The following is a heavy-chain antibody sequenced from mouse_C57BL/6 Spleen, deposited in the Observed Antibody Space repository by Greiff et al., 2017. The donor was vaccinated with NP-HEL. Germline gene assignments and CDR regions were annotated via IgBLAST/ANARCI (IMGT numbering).Heavy chain of an antibody. CDR1: GFTFTDYY. D-gene: IGHD1-1*01. J-gene: IGHJ1*03. CDR3: ARYNYGSSYGYFDV. V-gene: IGHV7-3*01. Sequence: EVHLVESGGGLVQPGGSLSLSCAASGFTFTDYYMSWVRQPPGKALEWLGFIRNKANGYTTEYSASVKGRFTISRENSQSILYLQMNALRAEDSATHYCARYNYGSSYGYFDVWGTGTTVTVSS. CDR2: IRNKANGYTT.